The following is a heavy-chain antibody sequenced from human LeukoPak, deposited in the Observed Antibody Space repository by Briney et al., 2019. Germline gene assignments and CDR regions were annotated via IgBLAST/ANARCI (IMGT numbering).Heavy chain of an antibody. CDR3: ARFSSSPANYYFDY. CDR2: MNPNSGNT. V-gene: IGHV1-8*03. Sequence: ASVKVSCKASGYTFTSYDINWVRQATGQGLEWMGWMNPNSGNTGYAQKFQGRVTITRNTSISTAYMELSSLRSEDTAVYYCARFSSSPANYYFDYWGQGTLVTVSS. CDR1: GYTFTSYD. D-gene: IGHD6-13*01. J-gene: IGHJ4*02.